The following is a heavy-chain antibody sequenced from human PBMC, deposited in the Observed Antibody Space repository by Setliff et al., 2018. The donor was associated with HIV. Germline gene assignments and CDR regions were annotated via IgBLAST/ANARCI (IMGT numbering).Heavy chain of an antibody. CDR1: GGTFSTYA. Sequence: SVKVSCKASGGTFSTYAVSWVRQAPGQGLEWMGGIITIFGTANYAQKFQGRVTMTTDTSTNTAYMELRSLRSDDTAVYYCVRIEFSGWVGFYYFDMDVWGQGTTVTVSS. J-gene: IGHJ6*02. D-gene: IGHD6-19*01. CDR2: IITIFGTA. CDR3: VRIEFSGWVGFYYFDMDV. V-gene: IGHV1-69*05.